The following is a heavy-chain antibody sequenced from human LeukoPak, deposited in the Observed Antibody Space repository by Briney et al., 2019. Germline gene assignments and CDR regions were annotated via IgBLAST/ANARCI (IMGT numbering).Heavy chain of an antibody. V-gene: IGHV3-9*01. J-gene: IGHJ5*02. CDR3: ARDSLVRGVISLNWLDP. CDR2: ISWNSGTI. Sequence: PGRSLRLSCAASGFTFADYAMHWVRQAPGKGLEWVSGISWNSGTIGYADSVKGRFTISRDDAKNSLYLQMDSLRVEDTAVYYCARDSLVRGVISLNWLDPWGQGTLVTVSS. D-gene: IGHD3-10*01. CDR1: GFTFADYA.